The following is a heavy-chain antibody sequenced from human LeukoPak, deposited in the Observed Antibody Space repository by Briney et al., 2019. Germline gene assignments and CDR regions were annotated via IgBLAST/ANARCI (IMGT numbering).Heavy chain of an antibody. CDR2: ISGSGGST. D-gene: IGHD3-3*01. V-gene: IGHV3-23*01. CDR3: ATDTLRFRMDV. CDR1: GFTFSSYG. Sequence: PGGSLRLSCAASGFTFSSYGMSWVRQAPGKGLEWISAISGSGGSTYYADSVKGRFAISRDNSKNSLFLQMNSLGVEDTAVYYCATDTLRFRMDVWGNGTTVTVSS. J-gene: IGHJ6*04.